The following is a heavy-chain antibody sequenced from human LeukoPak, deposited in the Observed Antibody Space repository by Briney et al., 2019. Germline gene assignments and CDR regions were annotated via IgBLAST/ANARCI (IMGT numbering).Heavy chain of an antibody. CDR2: ICYSGST. V-gene: IGHV4-59*11. Sequence: SETLSLTCTVSGGSISSHYWSWIRQPPGKGLEWIGYICYSGSTNYNPSLKSRVTISVDTSKNQFSLKLSSVTAADTAVYYCATGKERDYFYMDVWGKGTTVAVSS. J-gene: IGHJ6*03. CDR1: GGSISSHY. CDR3: ATGKERDYFYMDV. D-gene: IGHD1-26*01.